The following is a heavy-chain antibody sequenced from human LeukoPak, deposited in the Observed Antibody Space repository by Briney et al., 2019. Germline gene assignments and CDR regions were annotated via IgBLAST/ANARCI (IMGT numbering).Heavy chain of an antibody. CDR1: GFTFSSYG. J-gene: IGHJ4*02. CDR3: ATPSDSSSLGGGFDY. D-gene: IGHD6-13*01. Sequence: GGSLRLSCAASGFTFSSYGMNWVRQAQGKGLEWEAAISYEGSNEYYADSGKGRFTISRDNSKNTLYLQMNSVRVEDTAVYSCATPSDSSSLGGGFDYWGQGTLVTVSS. CDR2: ISYEGSNE. V-gene: IGHV3-30*03.